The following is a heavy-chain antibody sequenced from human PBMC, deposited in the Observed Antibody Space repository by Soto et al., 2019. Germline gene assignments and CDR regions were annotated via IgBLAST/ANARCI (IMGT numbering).Heavy chain of an antibody. CDR2: VIPILGIA. V-gene: IGHV1-69*08. CDR1: RGTFSSYT. Sequence: QVQLVQSGAEVKKPGSSVKVSCKASRGTFSSYTISWVRQAPGQGLEWMGRVIPILGIANYAQKFQGRVTITADKSTSTAYLELSSLRSEDTAVYYCARDLGYTAIRGGDAFDIWGQGTMGTVSS. J-gene: IGHJ3*02. CDR3: ARDLGYTAIRGGDAFDI. D-gene: IGHD5-18*01.